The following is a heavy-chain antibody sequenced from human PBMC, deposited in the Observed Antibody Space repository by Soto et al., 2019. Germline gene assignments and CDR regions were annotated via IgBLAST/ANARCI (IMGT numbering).Heavy chain of an antibody. Sequence: GGSLRLSCAASGFTFSSYWMSWVRQAPGKGLEWVANIKQDGSEKYYVDSVKGRFTISRDNAKNSLYLQMNSLRAEDTAVYYCARDNDIPYLGELSFATFDIWGQGTMVTVSS. CDR2: IKQDGSEK. J-gene: IGHJ3*02. CDR3: ARDNDIPYLGELSFATFDI. D-gene: IGHD3-16*02. CDR1: GFTFSSYW. V-gene: IGHV3-7*01.